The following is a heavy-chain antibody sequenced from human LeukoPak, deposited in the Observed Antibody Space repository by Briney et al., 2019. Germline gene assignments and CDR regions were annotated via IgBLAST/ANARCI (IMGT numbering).Heavy chain of an antibody. D-gene: IGHD1-26*01. CDR3: ATETISGSSSRRIRWFDP. V-gene: IGHV1-24*01. J-gene: IGHJ5*02. Sequence: ASVRVSYKVSGYTLTELSMHWVRQAPGKGREWMGGFDPEDGETIYAQKFQGRVTVTEDTSTDTAYMELSSLRSEDTAVYYCATETISGSSSRRIRWFDPWGQGTLVTVSS. CDR2: FDPEDGET. CDR1: GYTLTELS.